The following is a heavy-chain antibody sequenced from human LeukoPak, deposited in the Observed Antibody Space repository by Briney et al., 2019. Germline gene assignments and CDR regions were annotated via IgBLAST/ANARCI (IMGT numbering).Heavy chain of an antibody. V-gene: IGHV4-59*01. CDR1: GGSISSYY. CDR3: AGDPSDYGAFDN. D-gene: IGHD4-17*01. Sequence: SETLSLTCTVSGGSISSYYWSWIRQPPGKGLEWIGYIYYSGSTNYNPSLKSRVTISVDTSKNQFSLKLSSVTAADTAIYYCAGDPSDYGAFDNWGQGTLVTVSS. CDR2: IYYSGST. J-gene: IGHJ4*02.